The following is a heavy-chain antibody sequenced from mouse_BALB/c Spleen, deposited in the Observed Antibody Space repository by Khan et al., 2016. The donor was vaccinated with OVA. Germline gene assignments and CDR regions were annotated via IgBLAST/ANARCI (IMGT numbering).Heavy chain of an antibody. V-gene: IGHV9-2-1*01. CDR1: GYTFTDYS. Sequence: QIQLVQSGPELKKPGETVKISCKASGYTFTDYSMHWVKQAPGKGLKWMGWINTETGEPTYADDFKGRFAFSLETSASTAYLQINNRKNEDTATYFCARNFLYYYGSSPFAYRGQGTLVTVSA. J-gene: IGHJ3*01. CDR2: INTETGEP. CDR3: ARNFLYYYGSSPFAY. D-gene: IGHD1-1*01.